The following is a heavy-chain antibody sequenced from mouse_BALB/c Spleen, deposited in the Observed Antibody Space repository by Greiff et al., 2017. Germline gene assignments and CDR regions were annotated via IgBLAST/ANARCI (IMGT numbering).Heavy chain of an antibody. CDR2: IDPANGNT. J-gene: IGHJ3*01. V-gene: IGHV14-3*02. D-gene: IGHD1-1*01. CDR3: ARSHGSSPWFAY. CDR1: GFNIKDTY. Sequence: EVQLQQSGAELVKPGASVKLSCTASGFNIKDTYMHWVKQRPEQGLEWIGRIDPANGNTKYDPKFQGKATITADTSSNTAYLQLSSLTSEDTAVYYCARSHGSSPWFAYWGQGTLVTVSA.